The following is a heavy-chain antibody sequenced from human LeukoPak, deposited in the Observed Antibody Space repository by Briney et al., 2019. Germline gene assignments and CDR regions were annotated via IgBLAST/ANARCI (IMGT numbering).Heavy chain of an antibody. CDR1: GFTFSSYW. D-gene: IGHD6-13*01. V-gene: IGHV3-7*04. Sequence: GGSLRLSCAASGFTFSSYWMSWVRQPPGKGLEWVANINQDGSEIYYVDSVKGRFTISRDNAKSSLYLQMNSLRAEDTAIYYCARGKLGQAYWGQGTLVTVSS. CDR3: ARGKLGQAY. J-gene: IGHJ4*02. CDR2: INQDGSEI.